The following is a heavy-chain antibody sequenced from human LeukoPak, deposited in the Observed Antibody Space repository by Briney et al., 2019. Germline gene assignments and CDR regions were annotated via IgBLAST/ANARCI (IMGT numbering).Heavy chain of an antibody. V-gene: IGHV4-34*01. J-gene: IGHJ4*02. CDR3: ARFEPAAIFFDY. CDR2: INHSGST. Sequence: PSETLSLTCTVYGGSFSGYYWSWIRQPPGKGLEWIGEINHSGSTNYNPSLKSRVTISVDTSKNQFSLKLSSVTAADTAVYYCARFEPAAIFFDYWGQGTLVTVSS. D-gene: IGHD2-2*02. CDR1: GGSFSGYY.